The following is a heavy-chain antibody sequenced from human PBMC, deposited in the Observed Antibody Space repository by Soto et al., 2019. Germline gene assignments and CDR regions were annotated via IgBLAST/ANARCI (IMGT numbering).Heavy chain of an antibody. Sequence: GSLRLSCAASGFTFSSYEMNWVRQAPGKGLEWVSDITSTGSTRYYADSVKGRFTISRDNAKNSLYLQMNSLRAEDTAVYYCARGYCTSSACHWNFDYWGQGTLVTVS. V-gene: IGHV3-48*03. CDR3: ARGYCTSSACHWNFDY. CDR1: GFTFSSYE. J-gene: IGHJ4*02. D-gene: IGHD2-8*02. CDR2: ITSTGSTR.